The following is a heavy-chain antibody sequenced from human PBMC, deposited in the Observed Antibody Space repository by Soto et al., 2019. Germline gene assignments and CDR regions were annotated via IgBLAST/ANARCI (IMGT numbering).Heavy chain of an antibody. CDR3: ARGQEGVVATH. D-gene: IGHD5-12*01. CDR1: GGSLSGYY. J-gene: IGHJ4*02. V-gene: IGHV4-34*01. Sequence: QVQLQQWGAGLLKPSETLSLTCVVYGGSLSGYYWSWIRQPPGKGLEWIGEIKDGGLTNYSPSLKSRATISVDTPKNPFSLKLHSVTAADTAVYYCARGQEGVVATHWDQGTLVTVSS. CDR2: IKDGGLT.